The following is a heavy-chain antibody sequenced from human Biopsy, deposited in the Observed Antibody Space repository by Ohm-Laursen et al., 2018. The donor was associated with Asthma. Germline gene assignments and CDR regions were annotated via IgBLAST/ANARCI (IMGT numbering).Heavy chain of an antibody. J-gene: IGHJ4*02. V-gene: IGHV1-24*01. CDR1: GYSLTDLS. Sequence: SVKVSCKISGYSLTDLSMHWVRQAPGQGLEWMRGHDHEEGGTVDARRFQGRVTMTEDTSTDTAYMELSSLSSDDTAVYYCASDFPKDYVRYNFQFWGQGTLVTVSS. CDR2: HDHEEGGT. CDR3: ASDFPKDYVRYNFQF. D-gene: IGHD4-17*01.